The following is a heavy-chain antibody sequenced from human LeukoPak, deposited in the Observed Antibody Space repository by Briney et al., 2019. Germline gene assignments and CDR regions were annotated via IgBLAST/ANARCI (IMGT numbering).Heavy chain of an antibody. CDR1: GYTFTSYD. D-gene: IGHD6-13*01. Sequence: ASVKVSCKASGYTFTSYDINWVRQATGQGLEWMGWMNPNSGNTGYAQKFQGRVTMTRNTSISTAYMELSSLRSEDTAVYYCATGRSSSWYGAREAFDYWGQGTLVTVSS. V-gene: IGHV1-8*01. J-gene: IGHJ4*02. CDR3: ATGRSSSWYGAREAFDY. CDR2: MNPNSGNT.